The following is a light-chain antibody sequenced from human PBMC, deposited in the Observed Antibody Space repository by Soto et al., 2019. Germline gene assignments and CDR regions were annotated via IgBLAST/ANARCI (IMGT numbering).Light chain of an antibody. CDR2: GAS. CDR1: QSVSSSY. CDR3: QQYGSSPPLT. J-gene: IGKJ4*01. V-gene: IGKV3-20*01. Sequence: EIVLTQSPGTLSLSPGERATLSCRASQSVSSSYLAWYQQKPGQAPRLLIYGASSRATGIPDRFSGSGSGRDFTLTISRLEPEDLAVYYCQQYGSSPPLTFGGGTKVEIK.